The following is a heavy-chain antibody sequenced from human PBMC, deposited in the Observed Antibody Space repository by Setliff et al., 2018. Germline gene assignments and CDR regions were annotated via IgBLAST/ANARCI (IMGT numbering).Heavy chain of an antibody. CDR3: ARGRNIAARLLDT. Sequence: SETLSLTCAAYGGTFSDYYWTWIRQAPGKGLERIGEINHSGSSNYAPSLKSRVTISIDASKNQFSLQVTSVTAADTAVYYCARGRNIAARLLDTWGQGSLVTVSS. D-gene: IGHD6-6*01. CDR1: GGTFSDYY. V-gene: IGHV4-34*01. CDR2: INHSGSS. J-gene: IGHJ5*02.